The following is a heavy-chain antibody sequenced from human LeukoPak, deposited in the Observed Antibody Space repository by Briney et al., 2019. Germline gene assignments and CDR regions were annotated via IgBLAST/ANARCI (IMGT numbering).Heavy chain of an antibody. Sequence: KSSETLSLTCTVSGGSISNYYWSWIRQPAGKGLEWIGRVHSSRGSNYNPSLKSRVTMSDTSKNQVSLKLIAVTAADSAVYYCARENWNYGEDFWGQGALVTVSS. CDR3: ARENWNYGEDF. D-gene: IGHD1-7*01. J-gene: IGHJ4*02. CDR2: VHSSRGS. CDR1: GGSISNYY. V-gene: IGHV4-4*07.